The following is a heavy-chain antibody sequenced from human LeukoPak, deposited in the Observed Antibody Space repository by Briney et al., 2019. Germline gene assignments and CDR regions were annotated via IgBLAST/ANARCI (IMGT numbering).Heavy chain of an antibody. Sequence: ASVKVSCKASGYTFTSYDINWVRQATGQGLEWMGWMNPSSGNTGYAQKFQGRVTMTRNTSISTAYMELSSLRSEDTAVYYCARYYDILTGYYPWDYYYYYGMDVWGQGTTVTVSS. CDR2: MNPSSGNT. D-gene: IGHD3-9*01. V-gene: IGHV1-8*01. J-gene: IGHJ6*02. CDR3: ARYYDILTGYYPWDYYYYYGMDV. CDR1: GYTFTSYD.